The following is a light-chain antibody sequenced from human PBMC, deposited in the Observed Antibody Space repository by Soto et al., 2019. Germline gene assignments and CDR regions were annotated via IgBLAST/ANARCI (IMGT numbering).Light chain of an antibody. CDR2: EVS. CDR3: CSYAGSSTLV. Sequence: QSALTQPASVSGSPGQSVTISCTGTSSDVGSYNLVSWYQQHPGKAPKLMIYEVSKRPSGVSNRFSGSKSGNTASLTISGSQAEDEDDSYCCSYAGSSTLVFGGGTKLTVL. J-gene: IGLJ3*02. CDR1: SSDVGSYNL. V-gene: IGLV2-23*02.